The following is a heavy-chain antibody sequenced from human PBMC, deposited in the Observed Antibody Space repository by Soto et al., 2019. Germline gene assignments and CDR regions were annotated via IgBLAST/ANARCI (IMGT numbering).Heavy chain of an antibody. D-gene: IGHD2-21*02. V-gene: IGHV1-69*13. CDR2: IIPIFGTA. Sequence: SVKVSCKASGGTFSSYAISWLRQAPGQGLEWMGGIIPIFGTANYAQKFQGRVTITADESTSTAYMELSSLRSEDTAVYYCAREFCCGDCYSDWFDPWGQGTLVTVSS. CDR1: GGTFSSYA. CDR3: AREFCCGDCYSDWFDP. J-gene: IGHJ5*02.